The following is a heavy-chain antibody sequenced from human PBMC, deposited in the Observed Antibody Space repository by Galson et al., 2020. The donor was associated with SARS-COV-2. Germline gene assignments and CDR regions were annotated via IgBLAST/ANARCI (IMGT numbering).Heavy chain of an antibody. CDR1: GFTFSSYG. CDR2: IWYDGSNK. J-gene: IGHJ6*03. D-gene: IGHD6-19*01. V-gene: IGHV3-33*06. CDR3: AKDSDQWLVPRYYMDV. Sequence: QLGESLKISCAASGFTFSSYGMHWVRQAPGKGLEWVAVIWYDGSNKYYADSVKGRFTISRDNSKNTLYLQMNSLRAEDTAVYYCAKDSDQWLVPRYYMDVWCKGTTVTVSS.